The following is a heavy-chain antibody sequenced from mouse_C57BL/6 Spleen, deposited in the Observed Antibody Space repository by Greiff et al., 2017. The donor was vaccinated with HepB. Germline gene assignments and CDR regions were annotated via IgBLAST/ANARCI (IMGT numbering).Heavy chain of an antibody. CDR1: GFTFSDYG. V-gene: IGHV5-17*01. J-gene: IGHJ3*01. D-gene: IGHD2-5*01. Sequence: EVQLQESGGGLVKPGGSLKLSCAASGFTFSDYGMHWVRQAPEKGLEWVAYIGSGSSTIYYADTVKGRFTISRDNAKNTLFLQMTSLRSEDTAMYYCARGDSNYVAWFAYWGQGTLVTVSA. CDR2: IGSGSSTI. CDR3: ARGDSNYVAWFAY.